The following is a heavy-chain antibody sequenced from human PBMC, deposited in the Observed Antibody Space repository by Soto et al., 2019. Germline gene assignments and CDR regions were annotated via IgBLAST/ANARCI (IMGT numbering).Heavy chain of an antibody. CDR3: AGTPWIQLNWFDP. CDR2: ISSSGSTI. D-gene: IGHD5-18*01. J-gene: IGHJ5*02. CDR1: GFTFSDYY. V-gene: IGHV3-11*01. Sequence: QVQLVESGGGLVKPGGSLRLSCAASGFTFSDYYMSWIRQAPGKGLEWVSYISSSGSTIYYADSARGRFSISRDNAKNSLYLQMNSLRAEDTAVYYCAGTPWIQLNWFDPWGQGTLVTVSS.